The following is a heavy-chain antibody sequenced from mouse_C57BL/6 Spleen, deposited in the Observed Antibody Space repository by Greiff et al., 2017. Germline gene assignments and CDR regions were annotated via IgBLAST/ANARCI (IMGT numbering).Heavy chain of an antibody. CDR3: ARDNWDGVAY. Sequence: DVHLVESGGGLVKPGGSLKLSCAASGFTFSDYGMHWVRQAPEKGLEWVAYISSGSSTIYYADTVKGRFTISRDNAKNTLFLQMTSLRSEDTAMXYCARDNWDGVAYWGQGTLVTVSA. V-gene: IGHV5-17*01. CDR1: GFTFSDYG. CDR2: ISSGSSTI. J-gene: IGHJ3*01. D-gene: IGHD4-1*01.